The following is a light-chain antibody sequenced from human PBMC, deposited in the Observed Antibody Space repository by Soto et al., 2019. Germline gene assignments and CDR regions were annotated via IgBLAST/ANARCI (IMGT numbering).Light chain of an antibody. Sequence: EIVMTQSPATLSVSPGERATLSCRASQSVSSNLAWYQQKPGQAPRLLIYGASTRATGIPARFSGSGSGTEFTLTISSLQSEDFAVYYCQQYNSWLSTFGQGTKV. V-gene: IGKV3-15*01. CDR1: QSVSSN. CDR2: GAS. CDR3: QQYNSWLST. J-gene: IGKJ1*01.